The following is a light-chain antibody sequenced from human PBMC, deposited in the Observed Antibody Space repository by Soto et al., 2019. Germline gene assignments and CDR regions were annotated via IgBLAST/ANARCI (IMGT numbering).Light chain of an antibody. V-gene: IGLV2-11*01. CDR2: DVT. Sequence: QSVLTQPRSVSGSPGQSVTISCTGTSSDVGGYHYVSWYQQHPGKAPKLMIYDVTKRPSGVPDRFSGSKSGNTASLTISGLQAEDEADYYCCSYAGTYTFFVFGTGTKVIVL. CDR1: SSDVGGYHY. CDR3: CSYAGTYTFFV. J-gene: IGLJ1*01.